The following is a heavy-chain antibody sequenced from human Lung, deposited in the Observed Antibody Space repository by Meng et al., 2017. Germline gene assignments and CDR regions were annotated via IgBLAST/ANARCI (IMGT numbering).Heavy chain of an antibody. Sequence: VQLVESGGGVVQPGRSLRLSCAASGFTFSSYGMHWVRQAPGKGLAWVAVISYDGSNKYYADSVKGRFTISRDNSKNTLYLQMNSLRAEDTAVYYCAKDLSKQQQLGELDYWGQGTLVTVSS. V-gene: IGHV3-30*18. CDR3: AKDLSKQQQLGELDY. CDR2: ISYDGSNK. J-gene: IGHJ4*02. CDR1: GFTFSSYG. D-gene: IGHD6-13*01.